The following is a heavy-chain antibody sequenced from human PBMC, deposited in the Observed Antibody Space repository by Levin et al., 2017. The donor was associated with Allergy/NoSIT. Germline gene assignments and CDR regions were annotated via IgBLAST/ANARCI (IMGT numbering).Heavy chain of an antibody. CDR2: FNPGDSTT. J-gene: IGHJ3*02. D-gene: IGHD2-21*01. CDR1: GHSFTSHW. Sequence: GESLKISCQGSGHSFTSHWVGWVRQMPGKGLEWMGIFNPGDSTTRYSPSFQGQVTISVDKSLSIAYLQWSSLEASDTAMYYCASHSVDGAFDIWGQGTLVTVPS. CDR3: ASHSVDGAFDI. V-gene: IGHV5-51*01.